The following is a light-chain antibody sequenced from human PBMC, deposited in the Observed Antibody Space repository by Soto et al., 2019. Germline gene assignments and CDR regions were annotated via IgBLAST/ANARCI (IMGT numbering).Light chain of an antibody. CDR3: CSYAGSYSI. CDR1: TSDVGGYNY. CDR2: DVN. Sequence: QSALTQPRSVSGSPGQSVTISCTGTTSDVGGYNYVSWYQQHPRKAPKLIISDVNKRPSGVPDRFSGSKSGNTASLTISGLQPEDEADYYCCSYAGSYSIFGGGTKVTVL. J-gene: IGLJ2*01. V-gene: IGLV2-11*01.